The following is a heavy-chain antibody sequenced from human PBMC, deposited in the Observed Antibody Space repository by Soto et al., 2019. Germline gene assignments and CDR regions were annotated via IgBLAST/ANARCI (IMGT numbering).Heavy chain of an antibody. J-gene: IGHJ6*01. CDR3: PRADYPNYYYYGMDV. Sequence: WGSLRVSCISSVFTFSSYSMNWVRQAPGKGLEWVSYISSSSSTIYYADSVKGRFTISRDKAKNSLYRQMNSLRDEDTAVYYCPRADYPNYYYYGMDVWGQGTTVTVSS. CDR2: ISSSSSTI. CDR1: VFTFSSYS. V-gene: IGHV3-48*02. D-gene: IGHD4-17*01.